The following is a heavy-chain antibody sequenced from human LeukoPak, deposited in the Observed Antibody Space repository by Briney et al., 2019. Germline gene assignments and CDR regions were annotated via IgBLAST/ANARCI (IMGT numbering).Heavy chain of an antibody. CDR2: IYTSGST. V-gene: IGHV4-4*07. CDR3: ARGGYYYDSSGTNNFDY. Sequence: PSETLSLTCTVSGGSISSYYWSWIRQPAGKGLEWIGRIYTSGSTNYNPSLKSRVTMSVDTSKNQFSLKLSSVTAADTAVYYCARGGYYYDSSGTNNFDYWGQGTLVTVSS. J-gene: IGHJ4*02. D-gene: IGHD3-22*01. CDR1: GGSISSYY.